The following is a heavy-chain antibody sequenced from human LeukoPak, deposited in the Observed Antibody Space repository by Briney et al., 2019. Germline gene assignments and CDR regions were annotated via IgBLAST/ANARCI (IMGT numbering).Heavy chain of an antibody. CDR1: GVSISSSEW. CDR3: GKTDIYFNPIDY. Sequence: SETLSLTCAVSGVSISSSEWWIWVRQPPGQGLEWIGEIHRAGRTRYNPSLKSRVTISMDYSKNQFSLKLASVTAADTAIYYCGKTDIYFNPIDYWGPGSLVTVSS. D-gene: IGHD3-9*01. V-gene: IGHV4-4*02. CDR2: IHRAGRT. J-gene: IGHJ4*02.